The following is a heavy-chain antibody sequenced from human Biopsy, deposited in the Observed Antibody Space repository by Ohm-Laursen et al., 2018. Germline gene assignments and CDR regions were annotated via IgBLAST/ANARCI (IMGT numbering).Heavy chain of an antibody. J-gene: IGHJ4*02. CDR3: AADINVWNVNY. D-gene: IGHD1-1*01. CDR1: GYAVTDFS. CDR2: FAPENGKT. Sequence: GASVKVSCKASGYAVTDFSMHWVRQAPGKGLEWMGGFAPENGKTIYAQKFQGRVTMTEDTSTDTAYMELSSQRSEDTAVYYCAADINVWNVNYWGQGTQVTVSS. V-gene: IGHV1-24*01.